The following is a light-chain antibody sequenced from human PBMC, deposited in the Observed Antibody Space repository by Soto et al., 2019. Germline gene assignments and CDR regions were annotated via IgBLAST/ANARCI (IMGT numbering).Light chain of an antibody. V-gene: IGKV3-11*01. CDR3: QQRSNWPRIT. CDR2: DAS. Sequence: IVMTQSPATLSVSPGERCTLSCSASQSVSSNLAWYQQKPGQAPRLLIYDASNRATGIPTRFSGSGSGTDFTLTISSLEPEDFALYYCQQRSNWPRITFGQGTRLEIK. J-gene: IGKJ5*01. CDR1: QSVSSN.